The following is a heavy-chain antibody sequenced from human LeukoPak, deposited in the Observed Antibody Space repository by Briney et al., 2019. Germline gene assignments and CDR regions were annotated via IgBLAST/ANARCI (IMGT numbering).Heavy chain of an antibody. CDR2: MNPNNGNR. CDR1: GYTFTSFD. V-gene: IGHV1-8*01. Sequence: ASVKVSCKASGYTFTSFDINWVRQATGQGLEWMGWMNPNNGNRGYAQKFQGRVTMTRNTSISTAFMELSSLASEDTAVYYCARSYSSGWPNNYFDPWGQGTLVTVSS. CDR3: ARSYSSGWPNNYFDP. D-gene: IGHD6-25*01. J-gene: IGHJ5*02.